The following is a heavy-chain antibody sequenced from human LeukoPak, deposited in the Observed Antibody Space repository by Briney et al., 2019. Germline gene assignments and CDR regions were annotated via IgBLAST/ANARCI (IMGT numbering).Heavy chain of an antibody. V-gene: IGHV4-4*07. CDR1: GDSISINY. CDR3: ARDVSLSFDI. CDR2: IHISGST. J-gene: IGHJ3*02. Sequence: SETLSLTCTVSGDSISINYWSWIRQSAGKGLEWIGRIHISGSTNYSPSLKSRVTMSVDMSKNQLSLRVRSVTAADTAVYYCARDVSLSFDIWGQGTMVNV. D-gene: IGHD3-16*01.